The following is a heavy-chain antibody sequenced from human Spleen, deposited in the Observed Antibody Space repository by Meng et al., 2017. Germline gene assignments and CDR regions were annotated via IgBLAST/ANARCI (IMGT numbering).Heavy chain of an antibody. D-gene: IGHD3-22*01. Sequence: GESLKISCAASGFSVSHNYMSWVRQAPGKGLEWVSVIYSGGNTYYADSVKGRFTISRNNAKKSLYLHMNSLRPDDTALYFCAKARITMMGPFDYWGQGILVTVSS. CDR3: AKARITMMGPFDY. V-gene: IGHV3-53*04. CDR2: IYSGGNT. CDR1: GFSVSHNY. J-gene: IGHJ4*02.